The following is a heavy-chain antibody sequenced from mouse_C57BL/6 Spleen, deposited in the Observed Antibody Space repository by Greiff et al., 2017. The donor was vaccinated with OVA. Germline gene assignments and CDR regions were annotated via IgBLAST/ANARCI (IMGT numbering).Heavy chain of an antibody. V-gene: IGHV1-76*01. J-gene: IGHJ2*01. CDR3: ARESSNYYFDY. Sequence: VQLQQSGAELVRPGASVKLSCKASGYTFTDYYINWVKQRPGQGLEWIARIYPGSGNTYYNEKFKGKATLTAEKSSSTAYMQLSSLTSEDSAVYFCARESSNYYFDYWGQGTTLTVSS. CDR2: IYPGSGNT. D-gene: IGHD2-5*01. CDR1: GYTFTDYY.